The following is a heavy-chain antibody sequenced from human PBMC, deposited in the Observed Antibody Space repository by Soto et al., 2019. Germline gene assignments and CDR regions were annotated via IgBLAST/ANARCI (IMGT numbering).Heavy chain of an antibody. D-gene: IGHD2-15*01. Sequence: ASVKVSCKASGGTFSSYAISWVRQAPGQGLEWMGGINPNSGSTNYAQKFQGRVTMTRDTSISTAYMELSRLRSDDTAVYYCARGGWFSTHAFDIWGQGTMVTVSS. J-gene: IGHJ3*02. CDR2: INPNSGST. CDR1: GGTFSSYA. V-gene: IGHV1-2*02. CDR3: ARGGWFSTHAFDI.